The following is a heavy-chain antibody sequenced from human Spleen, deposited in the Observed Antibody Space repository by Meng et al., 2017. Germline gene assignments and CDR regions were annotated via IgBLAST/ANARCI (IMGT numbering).Heavy chain of an antibody. D-gene: IGHD2/OR15-2a*01. CDR2: ISDSGSTI. CDR1: GFTFSSYE. V-gene: IGHV3-48*03. CDR3: ASEFLGSWYFDL. J-gene: IGHJ2*01. Sequence: GESLKISCAASGFTFSSYEVNWVRQGPGKGLEWVSHISDSGSTIYYADSVKGRFTISRDNTKNSLYLQMNSLRAEDTGVYYCASEFLGSWYFDLWGRGTLVTVSS.